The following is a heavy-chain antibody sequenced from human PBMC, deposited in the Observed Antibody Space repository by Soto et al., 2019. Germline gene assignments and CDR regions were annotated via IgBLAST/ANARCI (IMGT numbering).Heavy chain of an antibody. CDR2: ISSSGDII. Sequence: GGSLRLSCAASGFTFSGHYMSWIRQAPGKGLEWVSYISSSGDIIYYADSVKGRFTISRDNAKNSLYLQMNSLRAEDTAVYYCARDLGYYDSSGYFDYWGQGTLVTVSS. V-gene: IGHV3-11*01. CDR3: ARDLGYYDSSGYFDY. D-gene: IGHD3-22*01. CDR1: GFTFSGHY. J-gene: IGHJ4*02.